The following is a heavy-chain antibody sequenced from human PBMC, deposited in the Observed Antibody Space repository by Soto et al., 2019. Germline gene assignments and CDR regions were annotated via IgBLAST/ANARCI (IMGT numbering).Heavy chain of an antibody. D-gene: IGHD1-26*01. J-gene: IGHJ4*02. V-gene: IGHV1-2*04. CDR1: GYTFTGYY. CDR3: ASCGATTRVFAY. Sequence: RDSVKVSCKASGYTFTGYYMHWVRQAPGQGLGWIGWINPNSGGTNYAQKFQGWVTMTRDTSISTAYMELSRLRSDDTAVYYCASCGATTRVFAYWAQRTPDPVS. CDR2: INPNSGGT.